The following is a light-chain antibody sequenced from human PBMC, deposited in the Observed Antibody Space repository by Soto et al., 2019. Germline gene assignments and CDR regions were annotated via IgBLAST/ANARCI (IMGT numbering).Light chain of an antibody. CDR2: DVY. CDR1: RRYVGGFNY. V-gene: IGLV2-14*01. J-gene: IGLJ1*01. Sequence: QSVLTQTHSVSGSPAQSFTISATVTRRYVGGFNYVSWYQQHPGKAPKLLIFDVYSRPSGISNRFSGSKSGNTASLTISGLQAEDEADYYCSSYTTSSSYVFGAGTKVTVL. CDR3: SSYTTSSSYV.